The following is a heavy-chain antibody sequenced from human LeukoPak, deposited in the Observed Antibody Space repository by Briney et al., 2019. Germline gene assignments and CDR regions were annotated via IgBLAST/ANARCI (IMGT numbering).Heavy chain of an antibody. V-gene: IGHV4-34*01. J-gene: IGHJ5*02. CDR3: ARLQYCSGTSCYWFDP. CDR1: GGSFSGYY. D-gene: IGHD2-2*01. Sequence: SETLSLTCAVYGGSFSGYYWSWIRQPPGKGLEWIGYIYHTGSTYYNPSLKSRVTISVDTSKNQFSLRLSSVTAADTAVYYCARLQYCSGTSCYWFDPWGQGTLVTVSS. CDR2: IYHTGST.